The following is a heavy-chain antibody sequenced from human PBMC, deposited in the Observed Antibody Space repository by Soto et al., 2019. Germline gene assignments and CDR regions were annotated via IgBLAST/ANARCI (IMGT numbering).Heavy chain of an antibody. CDR3: AGGGVAGAGTYYNDY. V-gene: IGHV3-74*01. J-gene: IGHJ4*02. CDR1: GFTFSSYW. Sequence: EVQLVESGGGLDQPGGSLRLSCAASGFTFSSYWMHWVRQAPGKGLVWVSRINNDGSSTSYADSVKGRLTISRDNAKNTLYLQVNSLRAEDTAVYYCAGGGVAGAGTYYNDYWGRGTLVTVSS. CDR2: INNDGSST. D-gene: IGHD3-10*01.